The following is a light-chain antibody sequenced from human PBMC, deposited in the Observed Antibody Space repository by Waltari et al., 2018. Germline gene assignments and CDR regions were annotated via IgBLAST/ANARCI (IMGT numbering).Light chain of an antibody. Sequence: DIVMTQSPLSLPVTPGEPASISCRSSQSLLHSNGYNYLDWYLQKPGQSPQLLIYLGSTRASGVPDRFSGSGSGTDFTLKISRVEAEDVGVYYCMQVLQTPMFTFGQGTNLEIK. CDR1: QSLLHSNGYNY. V-gene: IGKV2-28*01. CDR2: LGS. J-gene: IGKJ2*01. CDR3: MQVLQTPMFT.